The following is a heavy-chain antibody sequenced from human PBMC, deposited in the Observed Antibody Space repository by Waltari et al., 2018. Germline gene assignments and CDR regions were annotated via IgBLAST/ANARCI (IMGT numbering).Heavy chain of an antibody. D-gene: IGHD5-12*01. J-gene: IGHJ4*02. CDR3: ASSGYARPFDY. V-gene: IGHV3-48*01. Sequence: EVQLVESGGGLVQPGGSLRLSCAAYGFTFSSYSMHWVRQAPGKGLEWVSYISSSSSTIYYADSVKGRFTSSRDNAKNSLYLQMNSLRAEDTAVYYCASSGYARPFDYWGQGPWSPSPQ. CDR1: GFTFSSYS. CDR2: ISSSSSTI.